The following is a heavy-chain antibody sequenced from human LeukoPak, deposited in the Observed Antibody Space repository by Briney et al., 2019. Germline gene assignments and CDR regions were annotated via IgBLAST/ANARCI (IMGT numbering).Heavy chain of an antibody. J-gene: IGHJ6*02. CDR1: GFTFSSYW. D-gene: IGHD3-16*01. CDR3: ARGGGLDV. CDR2: INHNGNVS. Sequence: GGSLRLSCAASGFTFSSYWMNWARQAPGKGLEWVASINHNGNVSYYVDSVKGRFTISRDNAKNSLYLQMSNLRAEDSAVYFCARGGGLDVWGQGATVTVSS. V-gene: IGHV3-7*03.